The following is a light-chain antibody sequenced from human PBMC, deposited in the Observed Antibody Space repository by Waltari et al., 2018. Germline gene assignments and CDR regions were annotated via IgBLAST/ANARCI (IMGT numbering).Light chain of an antibody. CDR1: RGDIGSFNL. CDR2: EVD. V-gene: IGLV2-23*02. Sequence: QSALTQPAPVSGSPGQSIPISCPGTRGDIGSFNLVSWYQQHPGKAPKLLIYEVDKRPSGVSDRFSGSKSGNTASLTISGLQAEDETDYYCYSYAGASTYVFGTGTKVTVL. CDR3: YSYAGASTYV. J-gene: IGLJ1*01.